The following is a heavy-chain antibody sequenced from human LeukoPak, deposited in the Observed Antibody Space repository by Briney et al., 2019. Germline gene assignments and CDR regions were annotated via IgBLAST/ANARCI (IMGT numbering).Heavy chain of an antibody. Sequence: ASVKVSCKASGYTFTSYGISWVRQAPGQGLEWLGWISAYNGNTNYAQKLQGRVTMTTDTSTTTAYMELRSLRSEDTAVYYCARVRRGCSGGSCYGNFQHWGQGTLVTVSS. V-gene: IGHV1-18*01. D-gene: IGHD2-15*01. CDR2: ISAYNGNT. CDR3: ARVRRGCSGGSCYGNFQH. J-gene: IGHJ1*01. CDR1: GYTFTSYG.